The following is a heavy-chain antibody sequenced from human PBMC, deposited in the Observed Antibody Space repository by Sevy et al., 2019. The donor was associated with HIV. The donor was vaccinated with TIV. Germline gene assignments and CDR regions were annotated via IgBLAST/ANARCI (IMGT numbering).Heavy chain of an antibody. CDR2: ISGSGGST. V-gene: IGHV3-23*01. Sequence: QLGGSLRLSCLASGFTFSTYAMSWVRQAPGKGLEWVSAISGSGGSTYYADSVEGRFTISRDKSKKTLYLQMNSLRAEDTAVYYCAKGDRTFYGMDVWGQGTTVTVSS. J-gene: IGHJ6*02. CDR1: GFTFSTYA. CDR3: AKGDRTFYGMDV. D-gene: IGHD2-15*01.